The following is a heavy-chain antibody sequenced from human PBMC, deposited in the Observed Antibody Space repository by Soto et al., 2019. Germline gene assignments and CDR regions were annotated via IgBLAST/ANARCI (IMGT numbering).Heavy chain of an antibody. Sequence: SETLSLTCAVYGGSFSGYYWSWIRQPPGKGLEWIGEINHSGSTNYNPSLKSRVTISVDTSKNQFSLMLSSVTAADTAVYYCARDDYGDHYYYGMDVWGQGTTVTVSS. V-gene: IGHV4-34*01. J-gene: IGHJ6*02. CDR3: ARDDYGDHYYYGMDV. CDR1: GGSFSGYY. CDR2: INHSGST. D-gene: IGHD4-17*01.